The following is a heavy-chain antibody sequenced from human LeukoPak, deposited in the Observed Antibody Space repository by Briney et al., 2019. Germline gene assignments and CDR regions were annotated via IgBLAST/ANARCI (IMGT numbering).Heavy chain of an antibody. J-gene: IGHJ4*02. V-gene: IGHV3-74*01. D-gene: IGHD5-12*01. CDR1: GFTFSSYW. CDR2: INIDGSST. Sequence: GGSLRLSCAASGFTFSSYWMHWVRQAPGKGLVWVSRINIDGSSTSYADSVKGRFTISRDNAKNTLYLQMNSLRVEDTAVYYCATLYGGSTDYWGQGTLVTVSS. CDR3: ATLYGGSTDY.